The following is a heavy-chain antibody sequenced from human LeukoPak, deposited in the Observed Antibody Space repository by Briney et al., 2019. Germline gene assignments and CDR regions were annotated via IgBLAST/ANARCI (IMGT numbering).Heavy chain of an antibody. D-gene: IGHD3-22*01. CDR3: ARSGYYDSSGYFY. J-gene: IGHJ4*02. Sequence: GGSLRLSCAASGFTFDDYGMGWVRQAPGKGLEWVSGINWNGGSTGYADSMKGRFTISRDNAKNSLYLQMNSLRAEDTALYYCARSGYYDSSGYFYWGQGTLVTVSS. V-gene: IGHV3-20*04. CDR2: INWNGGST. CDR1: GFTFDDYG.